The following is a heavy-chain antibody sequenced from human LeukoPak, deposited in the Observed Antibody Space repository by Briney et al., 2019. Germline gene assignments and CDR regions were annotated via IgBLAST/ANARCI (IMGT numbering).Heavy chain of an antibody. CDR1: GFTFSDHY. CDR2: VSGRSSGI. CDR3: ARGDADYFHFFDY. Sequence: GGSLRLSCAASGFTFSDHYMSWIRQAPGKGLEWVSYVSGRSSGIYYADSVKGRFTISRDNAKNSLFLQMNRLRAEDTAIYYCARGDADYFHFFDYWGQGTLVPVSS. V-gene: IGHV3-11*01. D-gene: IGHD2/OR15-2a*01. J-gene: IGHJ4*02.